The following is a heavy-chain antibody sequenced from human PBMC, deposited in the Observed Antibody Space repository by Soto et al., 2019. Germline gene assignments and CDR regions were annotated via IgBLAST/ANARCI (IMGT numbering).Heavy chain of an antibody. CDR1: GFTFSSYE. Sequence: PGGSLRLSCAASGFTFSSYEMNWVRQAPGKGLEWVSYISSSGSTIYYADSVKGRFTISRDNAKNSLYLQMNSLRAEDTAVYYCARELGLYYYYGMDVWGQGTTVTVSS. D-gene: IGHD1-7*01. J-gene: IGHJ6*02. CDR3: ARELGLYYYYGMDV. CDR2: ISSSGSTI. V-gene: IGHV3-48*03.